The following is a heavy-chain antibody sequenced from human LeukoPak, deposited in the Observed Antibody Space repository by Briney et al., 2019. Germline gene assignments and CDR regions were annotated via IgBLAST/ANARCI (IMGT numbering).Heavy chain of an antibody. CDR3: AKDLSSGTGRGFDY. V-gene: IGHV3-23*01. CDR2: IRGVGDPA. Sequence: GGSLRLSCAASGFTFSAYAMSWVRQAPNKGLEWVSGIRGVGDPAYYAESVKGRFTIQRDNSKNTLYLNMNSLRAEDTALYYCAKDLSSGTGRGFDYWGQGTLVSVSS. J-gene: IGHJ4*02. D-gene: IGHD3/OR15-3a*01. CDR1: GFTFSAYA.